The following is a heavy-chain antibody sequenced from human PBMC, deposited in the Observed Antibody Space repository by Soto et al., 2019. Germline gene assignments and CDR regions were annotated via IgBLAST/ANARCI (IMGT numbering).Heavy chain of an antibody. V-gene: IGHV4-59*01. CDR1: GGSMSGYY. Sequence: SETLSLTCTVSGGSMSGYYWTWLRQPPGKGLEWIGYVYYNGVTNYNPSLKGRVTVAVDTSKSQFSLKLNSVTAADTAVYFCAKYRRTDAEGYTFDYWGQGALVT. D-gene: IGHD5-12*01. CDR2: VYYNGVT. J-gene: IGHJ4*02. CDR3: AKYRRTDAEGYTFDY.